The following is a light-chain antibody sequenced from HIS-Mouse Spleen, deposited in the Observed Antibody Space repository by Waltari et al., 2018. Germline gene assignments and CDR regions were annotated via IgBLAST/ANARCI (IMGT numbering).Light chain of an antibody. Sequence: QSALTQPASVSGSPGQSITISVPATSSDVGIYNLVSWYQQHPGKAPKLMIYEGSKPPSGVSNRFSGSKSGNTASLTISGLQAEDEADYYCCSYAGSSTFEVFGGGTKLTVL. CDR2: EGS. CDR1: SSDVGIYNL. V-gene: IGLV2-23*03. CDR3: CSYAGSSTFEV. J-gene: IGLJ2*01.